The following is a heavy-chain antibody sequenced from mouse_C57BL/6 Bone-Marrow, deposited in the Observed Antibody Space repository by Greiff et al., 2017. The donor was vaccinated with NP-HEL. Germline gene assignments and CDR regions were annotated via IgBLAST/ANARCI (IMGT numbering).Heavy chain of an antibody. V-gene: IGHV5-6*01. CDR2: ISSGGSYT. J-gene: IGHJ2*01. Sequence: VQLQQSGGDLVKPGGSLKLSCAASGFTFSSYGMSWVRQTPDKRLEWVATISSGGSYTYYPDSVKGRFTISRDNAKNTLYLQMSSLKSEDTAMYYCARVITTVPFDYWGQGTTLTVSS. D-gene: IGHD1-1*01. CDR3: ARVITTVPFDY. CDR1: GFTFSSYG.